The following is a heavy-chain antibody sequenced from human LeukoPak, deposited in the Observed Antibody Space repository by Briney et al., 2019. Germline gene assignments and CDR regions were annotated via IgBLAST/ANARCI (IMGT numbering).Heavy chain of an antibody. V-gene: IGHV1-69*04. J-gene: IGHJ6*01. CDR3: ASRYCSSTSCYKGSYYYYGMDV. D-gene: IGHD2-2*02. Sequence: GASVKVSCKASGGTFSSYAISWVRQAPGQGLEWMGRIIPIFGIANYTQKFQGRVTITADKSTSTAYMELSSLRSEDTAVYYCASRYCSSTSCYKGSYYYYGMDVWGKGPRSPSPQ. CDR1: GGTFSSYA. CDR2: IIPIFGIA.